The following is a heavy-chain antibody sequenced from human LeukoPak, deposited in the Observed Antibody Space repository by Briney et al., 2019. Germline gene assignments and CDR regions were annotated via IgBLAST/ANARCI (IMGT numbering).Heavy chain of an antibody. D-gene: IGHD3-10*01. CDR2: IDHSGSN. Sequence: SETLSLTCAVYGGSFSGYYWTWIRQPPGKGLEWIGEIDHSGSNKYNPSLKSRVTISVDTSKNQFSLKLSSVTAADTAVYYCAREGDYSPLGYGMDVWGQGTTVTVSS. CDR1: GGSFSGYY. CDR3: AREGDYSPLGYGMDV. J-gene: IGHJ6*02. V-gene: IGHV4-34*01.